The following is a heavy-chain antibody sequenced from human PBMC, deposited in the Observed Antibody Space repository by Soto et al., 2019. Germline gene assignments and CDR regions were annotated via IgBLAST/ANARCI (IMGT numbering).Heavy chain of an antibody. D-gene: IGHD3-22*01. Sequence: SVKVSCKASGGTFSSYAISWVRQAPGQGLEWMGGIIHIFGTANYAQKFQGRVTITADESTSTAYMELSSLRSEDTAVYYCAREGYYDSSGYYYNGYWGQGTLVTVSS. V-gene: IGHV1-69*13. CDR1: GGTFSSYA. CDR2: IIHIFGTA. J-gene: IGHJ4*02. CDR3: AREGYYDSSGYYYNGY.